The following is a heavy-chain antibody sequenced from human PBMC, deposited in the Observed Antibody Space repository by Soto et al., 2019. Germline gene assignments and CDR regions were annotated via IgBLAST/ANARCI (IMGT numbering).Heavy chain of an antibody. CDR3: AVGRGAGDSSGYYLPTEYFQH. Sequence: GGSLRLSCAASGFTFSSYAMHWVRQAPGKGLEWVAVISYDGSNKYYADSVKGRFTISRDNSKNTLYLQMNSLRAEDTAVYYCAVGRGAGDSSGYYLPTEYFQHWGQGTLVTVSS. CDR2: ISYDGSNK. J-gene: IGHJ1*01. D-gene: IGHD3-22*01. V-gene: IGHV3-30-3*01. CDR1: GFTFSSYA.